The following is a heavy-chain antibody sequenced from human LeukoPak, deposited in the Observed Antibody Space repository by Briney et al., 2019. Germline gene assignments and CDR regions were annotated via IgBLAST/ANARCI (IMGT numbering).Heavy chain of an antibody. Sequence: GGSLRLSCSASGFTFSSYAMHWVRQAPGQGLEYVSAISSNGGSTYYADSVKGRFTISRDNSKNTLYLQLSSLRPEDTVAYYCVKAQAVVVVAATNSFDYWGQGTLVTVSS. CDR2: ISSNGGST. V-gene: IGHV3-64D*09. CDR3: VKAQAVVVVAATNSFDY. J-gene: IGHJ4*02. CDR1: GFTFSSYA. D-gene: IGHD2-15*01.